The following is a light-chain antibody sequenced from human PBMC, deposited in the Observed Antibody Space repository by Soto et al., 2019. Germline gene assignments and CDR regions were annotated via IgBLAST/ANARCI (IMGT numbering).Light chain of an antibody. CDR1: SSDVGGYNY. V-gene: IGLV2-11*01. J-gene: IGLJ1*01. CDR3: CSYAGSYTF. CDR2: DVS. Sequence: QSALTQPRSVSGSPGQSVTISCTGTSSDVGGYNYVSWYQKHPGKAPKLMIYDVSKRPSGVPDRFSGSKSGNTASLTISGLQAEDEAYYYCCSYAGSYTFFGTGTKVTVL.